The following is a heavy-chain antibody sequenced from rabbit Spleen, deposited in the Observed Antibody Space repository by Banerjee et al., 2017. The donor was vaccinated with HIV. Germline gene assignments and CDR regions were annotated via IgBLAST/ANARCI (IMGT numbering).Heavy chain of an antibody. CDR1: GIDFSGTVY. CDR2: IFAGGTDST. V-gene: IGHV1S40*01. CDR3: ARDLVAVIGWNFNL. D-gene: IGHD1-1*01. Sequence: QSLEESGGDLVKPEGSLTLTCAASGIDFSGTVYVCWVRQAPGKGLEWIACIFAGGTDSTYYASWAKGRFTISKTSSTTVTLQMTSLTAADTATYFCARDLVAVIGWNFNLWGPGTLVTV. J-gene: IGHJ4*01.